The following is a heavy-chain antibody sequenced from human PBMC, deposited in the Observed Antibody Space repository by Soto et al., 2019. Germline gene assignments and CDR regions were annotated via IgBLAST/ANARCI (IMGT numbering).Heavy chain of an antibody. CDR2: ISYHGSDK. CDR3: AKDHLTTTVTTVGY. V-gene: IGHV3-30*18. J-gene: IGHJ4*02. CDR1: GFTFSNYG. D-gene: IGHD4-17*01. Sequence: QVQLVESGGGVVQPGRSLRLSCAASGFTFSNYGMHWVRQAPGKGLEWVAVISYHGSDKYYADSVKGRFTISRDNSKKTLYLQMDSLRAEDTAVYYCAKDHLTTTVTTVGYWGQGTRVTVSS.